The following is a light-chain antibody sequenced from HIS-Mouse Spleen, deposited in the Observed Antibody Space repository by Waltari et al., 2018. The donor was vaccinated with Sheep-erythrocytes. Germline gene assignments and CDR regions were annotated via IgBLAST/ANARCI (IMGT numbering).Light chain of an antibody. CDR1: KLGDKY. CDR3: QAWDSSHVV. J-gene: IGLJ2*01. Sequence: SYELTQPPSVSVSPGQTASIPCSGDKLGDKYACWYQQTPGQSPVLVIYQDSKRPSGIPERFSGSNSGNTATLTISGTQAMDEADYYCQAWDSSHVVFGGGTKLTVL. CDR2: QDS. V-gene: IGLV3-1*01.